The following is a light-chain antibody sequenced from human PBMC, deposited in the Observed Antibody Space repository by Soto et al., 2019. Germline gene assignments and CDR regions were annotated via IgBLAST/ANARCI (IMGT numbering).Light chain of an antibody. J-gene: IGKJ5*01. Sequence: EIVLTQSPGTLSFSPGERATRSCRASQSISDTLAWYQQKPGQAPRLLIYGASSRATGIPDRFSGSGSGTDFTLTISSLEPEDFAVYYCQQRNNWPRSTFGQGTRLEIK. CDR1: QSISDT. CDR2: GAS. CDR3: QQRNNWPRST. V-gene: IGKV3-11*01.